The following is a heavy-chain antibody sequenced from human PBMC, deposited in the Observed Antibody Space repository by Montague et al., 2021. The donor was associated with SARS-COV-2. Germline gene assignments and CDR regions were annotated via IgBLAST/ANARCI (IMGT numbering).Heavy chain of an antibody. CDR2: IFHSGTI. Sequence: SETLSLTCRVSGDSISTSTWWTWVRQPPGKGLEWIGEIFHSGTINYTPSLNSRVSISVDKSNNQFSLRLSSLIAADTAVYYCATLSRRTAAGTRDYFGLDVWGQGTTVVVSS. J-gene: IGHJ6*02. D-gene: IGHD6-13*01. V-gene: IGHV4-4*02. CDR1: GDSISTSTW. CDR3: ATLSRRTAAGTRDYFGLDV.